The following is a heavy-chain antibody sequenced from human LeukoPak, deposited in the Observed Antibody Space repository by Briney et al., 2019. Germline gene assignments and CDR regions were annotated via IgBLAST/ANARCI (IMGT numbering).Heavy chain of an antibody. Sequence: GSLRLSCAASGFRFSSYWMTWVRQAPGKGLEWVANIKQDGSEKSYVDFVKGRFTISRDNAKNSLYLQMNSLRADDTGVYYCASQPAAADVDYWGQGTLVTVSS. CDR1: GFRFSSYW. CDR3: ASQPAAADVDY. CDR2: IKQDGSEK. V-gene: IGHV3-7*03. D-gene: IGHD2-2*01. J-gene: IGHJ4*02.